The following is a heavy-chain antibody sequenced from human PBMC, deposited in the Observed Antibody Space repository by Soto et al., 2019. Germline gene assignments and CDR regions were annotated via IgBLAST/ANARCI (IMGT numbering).Heavy chain of an antibody. V-gene: IGHV4-30-4*01. CDR3: ARRYPPYDFWSGYYPDWYFDL. CDR1: GGSISSGDYY. Sequence: QVQLQESGPGLVKPSQTLSLTCTVSGGSISSGDYYWSWIRQPPGKGLEWIGYIYYSGSTYYNPSLKSRVTISVDTSKNQFSLKLSSVTAADTAVYYCARRYPPYDFWSGYYPDWYFDLWGRGTLVTVSS. CDR2: IYYSGST. D-gene: IGHD3-3*01. J-gene: IGHJ2*01.